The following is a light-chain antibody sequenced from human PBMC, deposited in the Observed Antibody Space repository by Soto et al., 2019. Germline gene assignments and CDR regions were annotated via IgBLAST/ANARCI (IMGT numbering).Light chain of an antibody. CDR1: QNIGTW. CDR2: EAS. V-gene: IGKV1D-12*01. J-gene: IGKJ4*01. Sequence: GDRVTITCRASQNIGTWLAWYXQKXGKXXNXXXYEASSLQSGVPSRFSGSGYGTDYTLTISSLQPEDFATYYCLQANSFPLTFGGGNKVDIK. CDR3: LQANSFPLT.